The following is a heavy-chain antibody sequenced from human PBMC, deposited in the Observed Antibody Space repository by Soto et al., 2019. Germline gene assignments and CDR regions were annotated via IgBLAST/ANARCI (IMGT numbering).Heavy chain of an antibody. V-gene: IGHV3-74*01. D-gene: IGHD4-17*01. CDR2: IHSDGSST. J-gene: IGHJ4*02. CDR1: GFTFNYFW. Sequence: GGSLRLSCTASGFTFNYFWMHWVRQAPGKGLVWVSRIHSDGSSTTYADSVKGRFTISRDDAKNTLYLQMNSLTAEDTAVYYCARGNYGGFDSWGQGTLVTVSS. CDR3: ARGNYGGFDS.